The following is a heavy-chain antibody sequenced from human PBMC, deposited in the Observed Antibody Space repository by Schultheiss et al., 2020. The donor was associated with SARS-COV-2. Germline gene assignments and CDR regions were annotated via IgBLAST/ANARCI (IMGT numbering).Heavy chain of an antibody. V-gene: IGHV3-33*06. CDR3: AKGYGDYPTLSGY. CDR2: IWYDGSNK. CDR1: GFTFSSYG. Sequence: GESLKISCAESGFTFSSYGMHWVRQAPGKGLEWVAVIWYDGSNKYYADSVKGRFTISRDNSTNTQYLQMNSLGAEDTAVYYCAKGYGDYPTLSGYWGQGTLGTVSS. J-gene: IGHJ4*02. D-gene: IGHD4-17*01.